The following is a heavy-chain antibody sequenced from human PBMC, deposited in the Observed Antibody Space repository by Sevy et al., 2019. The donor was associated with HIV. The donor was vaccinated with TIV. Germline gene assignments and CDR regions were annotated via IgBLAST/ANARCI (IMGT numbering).Heavy chain of an antibody. D-gene: IGHD3-16*01. J-gene: IGHJ6*03. Sequence: SETLSLSCSVSGGSVSSGTYYWSWIRQPQGKGLEWIGHIYKTGSNNYKLSLQSRVTISVDTSTNQFSLRLRSVTAADTAVYYGARVPLGQLWYSGSLGGYYYHMDVWGKGTTVTVSS. CDR3: ARVPLGQLWYSGSLGGYYYHMDV. V-gene: IGHV4-61*01. CDR2: IYKTGSN. CDR1: GGSVSSGTYY.